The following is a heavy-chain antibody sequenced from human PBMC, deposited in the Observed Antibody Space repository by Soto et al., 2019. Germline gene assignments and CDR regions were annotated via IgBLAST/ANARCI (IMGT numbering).Heavy chain of an antibody. CDR3: VRVRTGATNLGRFDF. CDR1: GYSINTSG. J-gene: IGHJ3*01. Sequence: ASVKVSCKASGYSINTSGLCWVRLAPGRGLEWMGWINTSKGYTRYAQKFQGRVTMTTETSSNSAYMELTSLTSDDTAHSYCVRVRTGATNLGRFDFWGQGTMVTV. D-gene: IGHD1-26*01. V-gene: IGHV1-18*04. CDR2: INTSKGYT.